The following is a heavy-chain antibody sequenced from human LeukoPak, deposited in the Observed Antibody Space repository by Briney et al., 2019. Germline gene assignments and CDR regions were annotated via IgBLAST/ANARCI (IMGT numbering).Heavy chain of an antibody. D-gene: IGHD3-16*01. CDR2: IYYSGST. CDR1: GGSISSSSYY. V-gene: IGHV4-39*01. Sequence: SETLSLTCTGSGGSISSSSYYWGWIRQPPGKGLEWIGSIYYSGSTYYNPSLKSRVTISVDTSKNQFSLKLSSVTAADTAVYYCARLSRGGSYIVDYWGQGTLVTVSS. J-gene: IGHJ4*02. CDR3: ARLSRGGSYIVDY.